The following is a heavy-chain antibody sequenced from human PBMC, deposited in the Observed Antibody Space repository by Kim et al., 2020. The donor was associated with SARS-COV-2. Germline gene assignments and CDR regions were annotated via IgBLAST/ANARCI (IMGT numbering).Heavy chain of an antibody. CDR3: ARGDDRFGELFFDY. V-gene: IGHV1-69*01. D-gene: IGHD3-10*01. Sequence: AQKFQGRVTITADEATGTAYMELSSLGSEDTAVYYCARGDDRFGELFFDYWGQGTLVTVSS. J-gene: IGHJ4*02.